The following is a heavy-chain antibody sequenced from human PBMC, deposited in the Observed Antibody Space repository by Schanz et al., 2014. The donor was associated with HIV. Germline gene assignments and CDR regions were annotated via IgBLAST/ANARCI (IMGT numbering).Heavy chain of an antibody. Sequence: VQLVESGGGVVQPGRSLRLSCAASGFTFNSYGMHWVRQAPGKGREWVSVISYDGRNKLYADSVKGRFTVSRDNSKNTLYLQLKSLRAEDTAVYYCARGQPLVQRWFDPWGQGTLVTVSS. CDR2: ISYDGRNK. D-gene: IGHD6-13*01. J-gene: IGHJ5*02. CDR3: ARGQPLVQRWFDP. CDR1: GFTFNSYG. V-gene: IGHV3-30*03.